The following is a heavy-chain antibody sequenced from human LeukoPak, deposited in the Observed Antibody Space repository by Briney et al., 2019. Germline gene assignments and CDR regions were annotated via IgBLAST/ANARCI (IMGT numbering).Heavy chain of an antibody. J-gene: IGHJ5*02. D-gene: IGHD3-22*01. V-gene: IGHV4-61*02. Sequence: SQTLSLTCTVSGGFISSGSYYWSWIRQPAGKGLEWIGRIYTSGSTNYNPPLKSRVTISVDTSKNQFSLKLSSVTAADTAVYYCARDNYYDSSGPWGQGTLVTVSS. CDR3: ARDNYYDSSGP. CDR1: GGFISSGSYY. CDR2: IYTSGST.